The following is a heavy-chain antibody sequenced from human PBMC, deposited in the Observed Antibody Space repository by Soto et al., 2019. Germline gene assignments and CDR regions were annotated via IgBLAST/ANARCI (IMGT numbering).Heavy chain of an antibody. CDR2: ISGSGGSA. V-gene: IGHV3-23*01. CDR3: AQGIIHY. CDR1: GFTFSSYA. J-gene: IGHJ4*02. Sequence: EVQLLESGGGLVQPGGSLRLSCAASGFTFSSYAMSWVRQAPGKGLEWVSTISGSGGSAYYADSVKGRSTISRDDSKNTLYLHLNSLRAEDTAVYYCAQGIIHYWGQGTLVTVSS.